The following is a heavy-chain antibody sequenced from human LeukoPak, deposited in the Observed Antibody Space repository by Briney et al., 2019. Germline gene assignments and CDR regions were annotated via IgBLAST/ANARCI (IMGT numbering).Heavy chain of an antibody. Sequence: SQTLSLTCAISGDSVSSNSAAWNWIRQYPSRALEWLGRTYYRSKWFTDYAESVRSRMTINPDTTKNQFSLQVNSVTPEDTAVYYCARDWHGDLGDYWGQGTLVTVSS. D-gene: IGHD4-17*01. J-gene: IGHJ4*02. V-gene: IGHV6-1*01. CDR3: ARDWHGDLGDY. CDR1: GDSVSSNSAA. CDR2: TYYRSKWFT.